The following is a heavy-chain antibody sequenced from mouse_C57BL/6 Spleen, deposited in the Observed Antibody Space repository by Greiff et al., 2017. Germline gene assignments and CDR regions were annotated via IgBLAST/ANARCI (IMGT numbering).Heavy chain of an antibody. J-gene: IGHJ1*03. CDR2: IYPGSGST. CDR3: ASDTTGSSLGYFDV. V-gene: IGHV1-55*01. Sequence: VQLQQPGAELVQPGASVTMSCKASGYTFTGYWITWVQQRPGQGLEWIGDIYPGSGSTNYNEKFKSKATLTVATSSSTTYMQLSSLTSEDSAIYYCASDTTGSSLGYFDVWGTGTTGTVSS. CDR1: GYTFTGYW. D-gene: IGHD1-1*01.